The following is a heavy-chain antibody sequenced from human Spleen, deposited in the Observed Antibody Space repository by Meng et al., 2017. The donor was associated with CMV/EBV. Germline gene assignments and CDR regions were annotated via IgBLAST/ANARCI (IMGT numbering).Heavy chain of an antibody. J-gene: IGHJ5*02. D-gene: IGHD6-6*01. CDR1: GGSGSSDTYY. Sequence: TVSGGSGSSDTYYWTWIRQSPGKGLEWSGYIHFSGSTNYNPSLKSRVTISVDTSKNQLSLRLRSVTAADTAVYYCARGSSFGNWFDPWGQGTLVTVSS. CDR3: ARGSSFGNWFDP. V-gene: IGHV4-61*01. CDR2: IHFSGST.